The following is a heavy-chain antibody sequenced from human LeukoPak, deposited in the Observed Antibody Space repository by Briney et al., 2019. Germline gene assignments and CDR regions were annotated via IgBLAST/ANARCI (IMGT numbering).Heavy chain of an antibody. CDR1: GGSISSYY. J-gene: IGHJ5*02. V-gene: IGHV4-59*01. CDR3: ARDLSGGTIFEVVNRWFDP. Sequence: SETLSLICTVSGGSISSYYWSWIRQPPGKGLEWIGYIYYSGSTNYNPSLKSRVTISVDTSKNQFSLKLSSVTAADTAVYYCARDLSGGTIFEVVNRWFDPWGQGTLVTVSS. D-gene: IGHD3-3*01. CDR2: IYYSGST.